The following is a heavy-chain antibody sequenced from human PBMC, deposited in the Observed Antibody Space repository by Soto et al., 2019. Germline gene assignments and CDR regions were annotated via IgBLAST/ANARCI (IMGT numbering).Heavy chain of an antibody. CDR1: GGSISSGNYY. CDR3: ATMGTPVTGLYYFDY. D-gene: IGHD4-17*01. CDR2: ISYSGTT. Sequence: SGTLSLTCTVSGGSISSGNYYWSWIRQPPGKGLEWIGFISYSGTTHYSASLRSRVSISVDTSKNQFSLDLSSVTAADTAVYYCATMGTPVTGLYYFDYWGQGTLVTVSS. V-gene: IGHV4-30-4*01. J-gene: IGHJ4*02.